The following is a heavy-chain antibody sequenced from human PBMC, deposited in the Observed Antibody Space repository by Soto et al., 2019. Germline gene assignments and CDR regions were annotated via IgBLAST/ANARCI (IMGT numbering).Heavy chain of an antibody. CDR3: ARKGGGYRFDY. Sequence: SETLSLPSTVSCGSINSAGYSWSWIRQNPGKGLEWIGYIFYSGHLKYNPSLKSRLTISVDPPKNQISLRLTSVTAADTAVYYCARKGGGYRFDYWGQGALVTVSS. CDR1: CGSINSAGYS. V-gene: IGHV4-61*08. CDR2: IFYSGHL. J-gene: IGHJ4*02. D-gene: IGHD1-26*01.